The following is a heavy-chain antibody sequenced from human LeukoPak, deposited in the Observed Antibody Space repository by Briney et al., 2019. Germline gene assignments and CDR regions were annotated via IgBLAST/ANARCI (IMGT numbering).Heavy chain of an antibody. CDR1: GGSFSNHA. V-gene: IGHV7-4-1*02. CDR3: ARDKYYYSYGMDV. Sequence: ASVKVSCKASGGSFSNHAFSWVRQAPGQGLEGMGWINTNTGNLTYAQGFTGRFVFSLDTSVSTAYLQISSLKAEDTAVYYCARDKYYYSYGMDVWGQGTTVTVYS. CDR2: INTNTGNL. J-gene: IGHJ6*02.